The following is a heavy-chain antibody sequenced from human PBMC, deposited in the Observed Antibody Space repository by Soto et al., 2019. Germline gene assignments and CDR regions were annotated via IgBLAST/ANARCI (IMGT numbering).Heavy chain of an antibody. CDR2: IFHTGDT. D-gene: IGHD1-1*01. J-gene: IGHJ5*02. CDR3: ARDTNSLDP. CDR1: TYSISSGFF. V-gene: IGHV4-38-2*02. Sequence: SETLSLTCSVSTYSISSGFFWGWIRQPPGKGLEWIGSIFHTGDTYYNPSLKSRITMSVDTSRNQFSLKLTSLTAADTAVYYCARDTNSLDPWGQGTLVTVSS.